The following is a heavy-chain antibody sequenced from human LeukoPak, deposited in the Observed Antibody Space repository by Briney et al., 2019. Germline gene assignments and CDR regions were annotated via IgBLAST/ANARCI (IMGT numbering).Heavy chain of an antibody. CDR2: ISGSGGST. Sequence: PGASLRLSCAASGFTFSSYAMNWVRQAPGKGLEWVSAISGSGGSTYYADSVKGRFTISRDNSKNTLYLQMNSLRAEDTAVYYCAKDSWRSSGCYYPFDYWGQGTLVTVSP. CDR1: GFTFSSYA. CDR3: AKDSWRSSGCYYPFDY. J-gene: IGHJ4*02. V-gene: IGHV3-23*01. D-gene: IGHD3-22*01.